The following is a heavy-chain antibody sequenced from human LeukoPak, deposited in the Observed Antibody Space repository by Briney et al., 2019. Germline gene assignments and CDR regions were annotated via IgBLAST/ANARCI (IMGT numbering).Heavy chain of an antibody. D-gene: IGHD3-10*01. V-gene: IGHV1-18*01. CDR1: GYTFTSYG. CDR3: ARGGELLWFGELPTDY. Sequence: GSVKVSCKASGYTFTSYGISWVRQAPGQGLEWMGWISAYNGNTNYAQKLQGRVTMTTDTSTSTAYMELRSLRSDDTAVYYCARGGELLWFGELPTDYWGQGTLVTVSS. J-gene: IGHJ4*02. CDR2: ISAYNGNT.